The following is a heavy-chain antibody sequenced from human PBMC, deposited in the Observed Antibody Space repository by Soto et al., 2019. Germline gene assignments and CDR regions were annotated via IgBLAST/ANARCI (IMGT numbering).Heavy chain of an antibody. Sequence: EVQLLESGGGLVQPGGSLRLFCAASRFTFRNFAMSWVRQAPGKGLEWVSGISRSGDDTFYADSVKGRFTIFRDNFKNTLYLQMNSLRAEDTAIYYCGKDIYNFDWLLFDYWGQGTLVTVSS. D-gene: IGHD3-9*01. CDR1: RFTFRNFA. J-gene: IGHJ4*02. CDR3: GKDIYNFDWLLFDY. CDR2: ISRSGDDT. V-gene: IGHV3-23*01.